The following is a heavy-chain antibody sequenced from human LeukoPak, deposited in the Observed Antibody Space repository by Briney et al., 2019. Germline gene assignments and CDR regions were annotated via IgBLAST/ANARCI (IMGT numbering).Heavy chain of an antibody. CDR1: GFTFSSHW. CDR2: IKQDGSEK. CDR3: ARDSDTAMVLPFDY. Sequence: GGSLRLSCAASGFTFSSHWMNWVRQAPGKGLEWVANIKQDGSEKYYVDSVKGRFTISRDNAKNSLYLQMNSLRAEDTAVYYCARDSDTAMVLPFDYWGQGTLVTVSS. D-gene: IGHD5-18*01. V-gene: IGHV3-7*01. J-gene: IGHJ4*02.